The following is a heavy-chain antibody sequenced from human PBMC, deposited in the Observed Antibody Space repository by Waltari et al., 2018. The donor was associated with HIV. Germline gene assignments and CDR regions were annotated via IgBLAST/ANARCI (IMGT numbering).Heavy chain of an antibody. CDR3: ATGGGQFRFGVAKRTYGMDV. CDR1: GFTFSDYY. J-gene: IGHJ6*02. Sequence: QVQLVESGGGLVKPGGSLRLSCAASGFTFSDYYMSWIRQAPGKGLEWVSYISRSGSTIYYADSVKGRFTISRDNAKNSLYLQMSSLRAEDTAVYYCATGGGQFRFGVAKRTYGMDVWGQGTTVTVSS. D-gene: IGHD3-10*01. V-gene: IGHV3-11*01. CDR2: ISRSGSTI.